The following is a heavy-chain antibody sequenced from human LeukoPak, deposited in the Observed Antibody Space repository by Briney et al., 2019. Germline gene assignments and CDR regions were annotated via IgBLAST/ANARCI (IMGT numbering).Heavy chain of an antibody. V-gene: IGHV1-8*01. Sequence: ASVEVSCKASGYTFTSYDINWVRQATGQGLEWMGWMNPNSGNTGYAQKFQGRVTMTRNTSISTAYMELSSLRSEDTAVYYCARGRSISRGGSCYYGYWGQGTLVTVSS. CDR2: MNPNSGNT. CDR1: GYTFTSYD. CDR3: ARGRSISRGGSCYYGY. D-gene: IGHD2-15*01. J-gene: IGHJ4*02.